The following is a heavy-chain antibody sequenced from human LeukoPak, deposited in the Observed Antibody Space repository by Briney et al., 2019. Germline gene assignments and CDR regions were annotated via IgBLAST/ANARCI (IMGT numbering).Heavy chain of an antibody. CDR1: GFSLSTSGVG. D-gene: IGHD3-22*01. Sequence: SGPTLLKPTQTLTLTCTFSGFSLSTSGVGVGWIRQPPGKALEWLALIYWDDDKRYSPSLKSRLTITKDTSKNQVVLTMTNMDPVDTATYYCAHSSYYYDSSGYFYWGQGTLVTVSS. V-gene: IGHV2-5*02. CDR2: IYWDDDK. J-gene: IGHJ4*02. CDR3: AHSSYYYDSSGYFY.